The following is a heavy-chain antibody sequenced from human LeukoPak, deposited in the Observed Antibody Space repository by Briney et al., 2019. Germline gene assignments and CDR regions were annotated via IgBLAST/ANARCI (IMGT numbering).Heavy chain of an antibody. CDR2: INHSGST. Sequence: SETLSLTCAVYGGSFSGYYWSWIRQPPGKGLEWIGEINHSGSTNYNPSLKSRVTISVDTSKNQFSLKLSSVTAADTAVYYCARVRYDYVWGSYRYNPPDYWGQGTLVTVSP. CDR3: ARVRYDYVWGSYRYNPPDY. D-gene: IGHD3-16*02. J-gene: IGHJ4*02. CDR1: GGSFSGYY. V-gene: IGHV4-34*01.